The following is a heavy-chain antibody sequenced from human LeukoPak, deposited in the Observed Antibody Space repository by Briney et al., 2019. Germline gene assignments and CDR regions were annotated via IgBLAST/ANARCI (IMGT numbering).Heavy chain of an antibody. V-gene: IGHV4-30-4*01. CDR2: IYYSGST. Sequence: SQTLSLTCTVSGGSISSGDYYWSWIRQPPGKGLEWIGYIYYSGSTYYNPSLKSRVTISVDTSKNQLSLKLSSVTAADTAVYYCARDPGPPRNQFDYWGQGTLVTVSS. CDR3: ARDPGPPRNQFDY. J-gene: IGHJ4*02. CDR1: GGSISSGDYY. D-gene: IGHD1-14*01.